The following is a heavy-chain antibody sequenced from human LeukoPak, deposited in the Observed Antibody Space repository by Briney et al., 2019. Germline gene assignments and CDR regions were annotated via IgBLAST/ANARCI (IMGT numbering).Heavy chain of an antibody. V-gene: IGHV3-43*02. Sequence: GGSLTLSCAASGFTFDDYALHWVRHAPGEGLEWVSLISGDDGGTYYADSVKGRFTISRDNSKNSLYLQMNSLRTEDTALYYCAKGLFGVLTNDAFDIWGQGTMVTVSS. D-gene: IGHD3-3*01. CDR1: GFTFDDYA. J-gene: IGHJ3*02. CDR2: ISGDDGGT. CDR3: AKGLFGVLTNDAFDI.